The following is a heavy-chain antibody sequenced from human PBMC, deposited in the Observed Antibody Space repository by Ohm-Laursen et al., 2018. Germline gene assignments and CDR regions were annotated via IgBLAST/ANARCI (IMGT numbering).Heavy chain of an antibody. V-gene: IGHV1-18*04. D-gene: IGHD3-9*01. CDR1: GYTFTSYD. CDR2: MNPNSGNT. J-gene: IGHJ6*02. CDR3: ARLEGRYFDWLLENYYGMDV. Sequence: ASVKASCKASGYTFTSYDINWVRQATGQGLGWMGWMNPNSGNTNYAQKLQGRVTMTTDTSTSTAYMELRSLRSDDTAVYYCARLEGRYFDWLLENYYGMDVWGQGTTVTVSS.